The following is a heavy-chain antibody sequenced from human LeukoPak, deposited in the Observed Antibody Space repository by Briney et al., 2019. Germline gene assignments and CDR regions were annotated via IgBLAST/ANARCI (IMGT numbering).Heavy chain of an antibody. V-gene: IGHV1-69*05. Sequence: SVKVSCKASGGTFSSYAISWVRQAPGQGLEWMGRIIPIFVTANYAQKFQGRDTITTDESTSTAYMELSSLRSEDTAVYYCARCPYHWNLEYYFDYWGQGTLVTVSS. CDR2: IIPIFVTA. CDR1: GGTFSSYA. J-gene: IGHJ4*02. CDR3: ARCPYHWNLEYYFDY. D-gene: IGHD1-20*01.